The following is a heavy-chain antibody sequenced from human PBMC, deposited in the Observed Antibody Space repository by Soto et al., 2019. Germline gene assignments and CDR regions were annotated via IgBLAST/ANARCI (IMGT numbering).Heavy chain of an antibody. J-gene: IGHJ4*02. Sequence: SETLSLTCTVSGGSIRSYYWSWIRQPPGKGLEWIGYIYYSGSTNYNPSLKSRVTISVDTSNNQFSLKLSSVTAADTAVYYCARLESYYFYSWCQGTLVTVSS. D-gene: IGHD3-10*01. CDR2: IYYSGST. V-gene: IGHV4-59*08. CDR1: GGSIRSYY. CDR3: ARLESYYFYS.